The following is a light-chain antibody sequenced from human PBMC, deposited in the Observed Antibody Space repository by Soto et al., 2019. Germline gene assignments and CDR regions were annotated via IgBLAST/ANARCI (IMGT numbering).Light chain of an antibody. CDR1: QSVSNY. J-gene: IGKJ1*01. CDR2: GAS. V-gene: IGKV3-20*01. CDR3: QQYGSSGT. Sequence: EIVLTQSPATLSLSPGERATLSCRASQSVSNYLAWYQQKPGQAPRLLIFGASTRATGISDRFRGSGSGTDFTLTINRLEPEDFAVYYCQQYGSSGTFGQGTTVDIK.